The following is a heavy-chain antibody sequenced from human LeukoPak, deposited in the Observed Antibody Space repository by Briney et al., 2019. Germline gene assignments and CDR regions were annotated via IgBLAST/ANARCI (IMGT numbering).Heavy chain of an antibody. CDR2: IKQDGSEK. CDR3: AREYGSGSSQGEEFDY. CDR1: GFTFSSYG. J-gene: IGHJ4*02. Sequence: GGSLRLSCAASGFTFSSYGMSWVRQAPGKGLEWVANIKQDGSEKYYVDSVKGRFTISRDNAKNSLYLQMNSLRAEDTAVYYCAREYGSGSSQGEEFDYWGQGTLVTVSS. D-gene: IGHD3-10*01. V-gene: IGHV3-7*01.